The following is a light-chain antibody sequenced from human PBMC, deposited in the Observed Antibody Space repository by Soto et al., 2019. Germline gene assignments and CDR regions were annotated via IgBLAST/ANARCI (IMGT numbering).Light chain of an antibody. CDR3: HHYGTSPT. J-gene: IGKJ5*01. Sequence: EIVLTQSPGTLSLSTGERATLSCRASQSVSSSYLAWYQQKPGQAPRLLIYGVSSRATDIPDRFSGSGSGTDFTLTISRLEPADFAVYFCHHYGTSPTFGQGTRLEIK. CDR2: GVS. CDR1: QSVSSSY. V-gene: IGKV3-20*01.